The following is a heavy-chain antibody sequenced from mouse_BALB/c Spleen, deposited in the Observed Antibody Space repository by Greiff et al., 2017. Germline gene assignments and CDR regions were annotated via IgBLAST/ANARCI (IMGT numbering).Heavy chain of an antibody. CDR1: GFTFSDYY. D-gene: IGHD2-12*01. CDR3: ARDGCYDVNYYFDY. Sequence: EVKLMESGGGLVKPGGSLKLSCAASGFTFSDYYMYWVRQTPEKRLEWVATISDGGSYTYYPDSVKGRFTISRDNAKNNLYLQMSSLKSEDTAMYYCARDGCYDVNYYFDYWGQGTTLTVSS. CDR2: ISDGGSYT. V-gene: IGHV5-4*02. J-gene: IGHJ2*01.